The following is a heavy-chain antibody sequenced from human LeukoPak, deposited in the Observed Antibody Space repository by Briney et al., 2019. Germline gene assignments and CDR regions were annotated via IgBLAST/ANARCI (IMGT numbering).Heavy chain of an antibody. V-gene: IGHV3-7*01. J-gene: IGHJ3*02. CDR1: GFSFGNDW. Sequence: GGSLRLSCAASGFSFGNDWMTWVRQAPGKGLEWVANINQDGSEKYYVDSVKGRFTISRDNAKNSLYLQLNSLRAEDTAVYYCARYYDAAVGAAFDSWGQRTMVTVSS. D-gene: IGHD3-16*01. CDR3: ARYYDAAVGAAFDS. CDR2: INQDGSEK.